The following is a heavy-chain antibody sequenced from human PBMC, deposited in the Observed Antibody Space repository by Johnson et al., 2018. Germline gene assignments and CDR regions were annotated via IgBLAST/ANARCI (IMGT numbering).Heavy chain of an antibody. CDR2: IYESGGT. CDR3: ARESFSITAGNDGFDI. CDR1: GVSLSLHQ. D-gene: IGHD6-13*01. V-gene: IGHV4-59*11. Sequence: QVQLQESGPGLVKPSETLSLICTVSGVSLSLHQLNWIRQPPGKGLEWIGVIYESGGTNYNPSLNSRVTISLGASKNQFSLKLSSVTAADPAVYYCARESFSITAGNDGFDIWGQGTMVTVSS. J-gene: IGHJ3*02.